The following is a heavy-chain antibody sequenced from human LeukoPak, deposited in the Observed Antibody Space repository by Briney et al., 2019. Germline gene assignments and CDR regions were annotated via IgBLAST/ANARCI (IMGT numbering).Heavy chain of an antibody. D-gene: IGHD3-22*01. CDR1: GFTVSSNY. Sequence: GGSLRLSCAASGFTVSSNYMSWVRQAPGKGLEWVSVIYSGGSTYYADSVKGRFTISRDNSKNTLYLQMNSLRAEDTAVYYCAREWDCDSSGYYLDYWGQGTLVTVSS. CDR3: AREWDCDSSGYYLDY. V-gene: IGHV3-66*01. CDR2: IYSGGST. J-gene: IGHJ4*02.